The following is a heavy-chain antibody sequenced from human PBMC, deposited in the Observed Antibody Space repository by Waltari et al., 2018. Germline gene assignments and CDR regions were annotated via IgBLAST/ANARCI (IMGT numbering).Heavy chain of an antibody. CDR2: LFPTGSP. Sequence: QVQLRESGPGLVKPSETLSLTCAVSGDAIKSGYYWSWIRRSPGRGLEWIGTLFPTGSPPPNPSLKTRLSMSVDTSNNHFSLNRTSVSAADAAVYYCARASIAVIGAPYGFDPWGQGVLVTVSS. CDR3: ARASIAVIGAPYGFDP. J-gene: IGHJ5*02. V-gene: IGHV4-38-2*01. D-gene: IGHD2-21*01. CDR1: GDAIKSGYY.